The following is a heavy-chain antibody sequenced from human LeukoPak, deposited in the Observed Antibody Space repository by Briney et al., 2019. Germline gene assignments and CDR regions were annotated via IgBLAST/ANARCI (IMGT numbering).Heavy chain of an antibody. V-gene: IGHV4-59*01. Sequence: SETLSLTCTVSGGSISGYYWSWIRQPPGKGLEWIGYIYYSGSTNYNPSLKSRVTISVDTSKNQFSLKLSSVTAADTAVYYCARAGRKNYGSGSYSIFDYWGQGTLVTVSS. CDR1: GGSISGYY. CDR3: ARAGRKNYGSGSYSIFDY. D-gene: IGHD3-10*01. J-gene: IGHJ4*02. CDR2: IYYSGST.